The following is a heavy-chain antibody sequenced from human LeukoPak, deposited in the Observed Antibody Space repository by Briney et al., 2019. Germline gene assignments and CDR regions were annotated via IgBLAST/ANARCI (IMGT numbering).Heavy chain of an antibody. D-gene: IGHD5-12*01. CDR2: ISSSSSYI. CDR3: ARDPKWLRSDRANYFDY. V-gene: IGHV3-21*01. Sequence: GGSLRLSCAASGFTFSSYSMNWVRQAPGKGLEWVSSISSSSSYIYYADPVKGRFTISRDNAKNSLYLQMNSLRAEDTAVYYCARDPKWLRSDRANYFDYWGQGTLVTVSS. J-gene: IGHJ4*02. CDR1: GFTFSSYS.